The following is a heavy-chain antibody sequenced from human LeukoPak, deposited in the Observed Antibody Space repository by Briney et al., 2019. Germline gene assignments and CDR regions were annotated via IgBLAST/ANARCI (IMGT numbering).Heavy chain of an antibody. CDR2: FDPEDGET. CDR1: GYTLTELS. CDR3: APKVLRSGYSYGFGNY. Sequence: GASVTVSCKVSGYTLTELSMHWVRQAPGKGLEWMGGFDPEDGETIYAQKFQGRVTTTEDTSTDTAYMELSSLRSEDTAVYYCAPKVLRSGYSYGFGNYWGQGTLVTVSS. V-gene: IGHV1-24*01. D-gene: IGHD5-18*01. J-gene: IGHJ4*02.